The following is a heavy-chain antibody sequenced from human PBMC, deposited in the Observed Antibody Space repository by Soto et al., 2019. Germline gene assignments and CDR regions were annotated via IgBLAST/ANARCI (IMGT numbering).Heavy chain of an antibody. J-gene: IGHJ6*02. D-gene: IGHD1-26*01. CDR2: IYPGDSDT. V-gene: IGHV5-51*01. CDR1: GYSFTSYW. Sequence: PGESLKISCKGSGYSFTSYWIGWVRQMPGKGLEWMGIIYPGDSDTRYSPSFQGQVTISADKSISTACLQWSSLKASDTAMYYCASTGIVGATTGYYYGMDVWGQGTTVTVSS. CDR3: ASTGIVGATTGYYYGMDV.